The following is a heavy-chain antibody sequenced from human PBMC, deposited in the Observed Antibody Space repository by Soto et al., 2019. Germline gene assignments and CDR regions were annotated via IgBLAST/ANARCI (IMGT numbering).Heavy chain of an antibody. Sequence: SETLSLTCTVSGDSINGHYWSWIRQPPGKGLEWIAYIYYSGSTNYNPSLESRVTISVDTSKNQFSLKLSSVTAADTAVYYCARRASSSPRGNWFDPWGQGTLVTVSS. J-gene: IGHJ5*02. CDR1: GDSINGHY. D-gene: IGHD6-6*01. CDR2: IYYSGST. V-gene: IGHV4-59*11. CDR3: ARRASSSPRGNWFDP.